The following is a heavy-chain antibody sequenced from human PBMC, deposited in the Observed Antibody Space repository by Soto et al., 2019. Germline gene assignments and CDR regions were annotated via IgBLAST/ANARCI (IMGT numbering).Heavy chain of an antibody. CDR1: GFTFTKAW. V-gene: IGHV3-15*01. CDR3: TTASQWLPPYS. J-gene: IGHJ4*02. Sequence: PGGSLRLSGAASGFTFTKAWMTWVRQTPGKGLEWVGRIKSRADGGKTDYAASVKDRFIISRDDSNDTLYLHMNRLKTDDTAVYYCTTASQWLPPYSWGQGALVTVSS. D-gene: IGHD6-19*01. CDR2: IKSRADGGKT.